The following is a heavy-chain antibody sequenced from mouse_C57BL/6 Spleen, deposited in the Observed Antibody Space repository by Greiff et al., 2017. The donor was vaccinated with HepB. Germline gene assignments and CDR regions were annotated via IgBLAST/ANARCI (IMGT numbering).Heavy chain of an antibody. CDR2: IWRGGST. CDR1: GFSLTSYG. J-gene: IGHJ3*01. CDR3: AINYYVSSPAWFAY. Sequence: VKLVESGPGLVQPSQSLSITCTVSGFSLTSYGVHWVRQSPGKGLEWLGVIWRGGSTDYNAAFMSRLSITKDNSKSQVFFKMNSLQADDTAIYYCAINYYVSSPAWFAYWGQGTLVTVSA. D-gene: IGHD1-1*01. V-gene: IGHV2-5*01.